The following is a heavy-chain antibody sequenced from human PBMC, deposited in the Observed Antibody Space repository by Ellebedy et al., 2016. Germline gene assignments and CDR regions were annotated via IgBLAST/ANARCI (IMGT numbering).Heavy chain of an antibody. Sequence: GGSLRLXXAASGFTFSDYGMHWVRQAPGKGLEWVAVISYDGSNKYYADSAKGRFTISRDNSKNTLYLQMNSLRAEDTAVYYCAREGTSPDGAFDIWGQGTMVTVSS. V-gene: IGHV3-30*03. J-gene: IGHJ3*02. CDR2: ISYDGSNK. CDR1: GFTFSDYG. CDR3: AREGTSPDGAFDI. D-gene: IGHD2-2*01.